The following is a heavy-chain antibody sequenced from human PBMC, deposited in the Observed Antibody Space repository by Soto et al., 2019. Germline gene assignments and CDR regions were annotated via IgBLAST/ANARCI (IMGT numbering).Heavy chain of an antibody. J-gene: IGHJ6*03. CDR3: ARLYDFWSGYFAYYYMDV. Sequence: ASVKVSCKASGYTFTSYDINWVRQATGQGLEWMGWMNPNSGNTGYAQKFQGRVTMTRNTSISTAYMELSSLRSEDTAVYCCARLYDFWSGYFAYYYMDVWGKGTTVTVSS. V-gene: IGHV1-8*01. CDR1: GYTFTSYD. CDR2: MNPNSGNT. D-gene: IGHD3-3*01.